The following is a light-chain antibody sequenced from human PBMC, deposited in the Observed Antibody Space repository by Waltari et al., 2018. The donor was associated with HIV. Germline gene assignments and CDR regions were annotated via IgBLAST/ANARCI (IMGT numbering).Light chain of an antibody. J-gene: IGLJ2*01. Sequence: QSDLTQPASVSGSPGQSITISCTGTSSDSGGFKSVSWYQQSPGKAPKLIIYDVSYRPSGVSNRFSGSKSGNTASLTISGLQAEDEADYYCGSSMTNVNMDVFGGGTKLTVL. V-gene: IGLV2-14*03. CDR2: DVS. CDR1: SSDSGGFKS. CDR3: GSSMTNVNMDV.